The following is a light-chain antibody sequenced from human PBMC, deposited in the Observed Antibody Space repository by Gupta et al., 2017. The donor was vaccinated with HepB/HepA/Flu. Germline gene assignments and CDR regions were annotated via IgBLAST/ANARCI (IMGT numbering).Light chain of an antibody. V-gene: IGLV3-19*01. CDR2: GKN. CDR1: SLRSYY. Sequence: SSELTQDPAVSVALGQTVRITCQGDSLRSYYASWYLQKPGQAPVLVIYGKNNRPSGIPDRFSGSSSGNTASLTITGAQAEDEADYYCNSRDSSGNGRVFGGGTKLTVL. J-gene: IGLJ3*02. CDR3: NSRDSSGNGRV.